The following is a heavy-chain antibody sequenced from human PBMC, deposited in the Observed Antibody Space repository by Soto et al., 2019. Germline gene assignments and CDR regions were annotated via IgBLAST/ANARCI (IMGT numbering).Heavy chain of an antibody. CDR1: GGSISSYY. CDR3: ATGYSSGWYSY. D-gene: IGHD6-19*01. J-gene: IGHJ4*02. Sequence: QVQLQESGPGLVKPSETLSLTCTVSGGSISSYYWSWIRQPPGKGLEWIGYIYYSGSTNYNPSLKRRVTISVDTSKNQFSLKLSSVTAADTAVYYCATGYSSGWYSYWGQGTLVTVSS. V-gene: IGHV4-59*01. CDR2: IYYSGST.